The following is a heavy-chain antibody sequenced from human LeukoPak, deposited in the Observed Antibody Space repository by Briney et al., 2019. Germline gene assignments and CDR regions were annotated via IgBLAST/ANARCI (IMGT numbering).Heavy chain of an antibody. CDR2: ISSSSSTI. CDR1: GFTFSSYS. Sequence: GESLKISCAASGFTFSSYSMNWVRQAPGKGLEWVSYISSSSSTIYYADSVKGRFTISRDNAKNSLYLQMNSLRAEDTAVYYCARDPARGYSYGALYWGQGTLVTVSS. J-gene: IGHJ4*02. V-gene: IGHV3-48*01. D-gene: IGHD5-18*01. CDR3: ARDPARGYSYGALY.